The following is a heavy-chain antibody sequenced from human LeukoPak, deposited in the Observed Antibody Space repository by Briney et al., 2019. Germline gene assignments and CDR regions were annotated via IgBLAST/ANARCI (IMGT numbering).Heavy chain of an antibody. D-gene: IGHD6-19*01. CDR1: GGTFSSYA. CDR3: ARTSGWSYQDLDY. J-gene: IGHJ4*02. V-gene: IGHV1-69*13. CDR2: IIPIFGTA. Sequence: EASVKVSCKASGGTFSSYAISWVRQAPGQGLEWMGGIIPIFGTANYAQKFQGRVTITADESTSTAYMELSSLRSEDTAVYYCARTSGWSYQDLDYWGQGTLVTVSS.